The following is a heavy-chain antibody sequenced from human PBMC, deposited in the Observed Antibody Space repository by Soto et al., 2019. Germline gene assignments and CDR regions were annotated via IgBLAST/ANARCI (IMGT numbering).Heavy chain of an antibody. CDR2: ISGSGGST. CDR3: AKDLGVTTPPQGGDDAFDI. Sequence: PGGSLRLSCAASGFTFSSYAMSWVRQAPGKGLEWVSAISGSGGSTYYADSVKGRFTISRDNSKNTLYLQMNSLRAEDTAVYYCAKDLGVTTPPQGGDDAFDIWGQGTMVTVSS. D-gene: IGHD4-17*01. J-gene: IGHJ3*02. CDR1: GFTFSSYA. V-gene: IGHV3-23*01.